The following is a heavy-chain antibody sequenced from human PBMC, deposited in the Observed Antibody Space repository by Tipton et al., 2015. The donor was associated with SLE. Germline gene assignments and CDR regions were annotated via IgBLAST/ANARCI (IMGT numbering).Heavy chain of an antibody. CDR3: AKGGPAARRRLDP. J-gene: IGHJ5*02. D-gene: IGHD6-6*01. Sequence: TLSLTCTVSGGSISSGGFYWSWIRQHPGKGLEWIGYIYYSGSTYYNPSLKSRVTISVDTSKNQFSLKLSSVTAADTAVYYCAKGGPAARRRLDPWGQGTLVTVSS. CDR1: GGSISSGGFY. CDR2: IYYSGST. V-gene: IGHV4-31*03.